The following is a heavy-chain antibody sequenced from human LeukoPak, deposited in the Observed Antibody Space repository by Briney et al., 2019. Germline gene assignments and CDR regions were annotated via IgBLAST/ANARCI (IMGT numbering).Heavy chain of an antibody. J-gene: IGHJ4*02. Sequence: ASVKVSCKASGYTFTSYYMHWVRQAPGQGLEWMGIINPSGGSTSYAQKSQGRVTMTRDTSTSTVYMELSSLTSEDTAVFYCARGGMYYYDSSGLIYIDYWGQGTLVTVSS. D-gene: IGHD3-22*01. CDR3: ARGGMYYYDSSGLIYIDY. V-gene: IGHV1-46*01. CDR2: INPSGGST. CDR1: GYTFTSYY.